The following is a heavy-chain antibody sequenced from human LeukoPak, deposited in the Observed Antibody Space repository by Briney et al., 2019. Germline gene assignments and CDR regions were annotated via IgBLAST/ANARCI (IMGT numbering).Heavy chain of an antibody. D-gene: IGHD6-19*01. V-gene: IGHV4-4*07. J-gene: IGHJ6*03. CDR2: IYTSGST. CDR3: AREGQWLVRGYYYMDV. Sequence: SETLSLTCTVSGGSISSYYWSWIRQPAGEGREWIGRIYTSGSTNYNPSLKSRVTTSVDTTKHQFSLKLSSVTAADTAVYYCAREGQWLVRGYYYMDVWGKGTTVTVSS. CDR1: GGSISSYY.